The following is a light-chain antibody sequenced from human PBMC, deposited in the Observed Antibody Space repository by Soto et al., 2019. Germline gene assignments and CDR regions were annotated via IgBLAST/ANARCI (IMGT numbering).Light chain of an antibody. J-gene: IGLJ2*01. CDR3: SSYTSSSTVV. V-gene: IGLV2-14*01. CDR2: DVS. CDR1: SSDVGGYNY. Sequence: QSALTQPASVSGSPGQSITISCTGTSSDVGGYNYVSWYQQHPGKAPKLTIYDVSNRPSGVSNRFSGSKSGNTASLTISGLQAEDEDDYYSSSYTSSSTVVFGGGTKLTVL.